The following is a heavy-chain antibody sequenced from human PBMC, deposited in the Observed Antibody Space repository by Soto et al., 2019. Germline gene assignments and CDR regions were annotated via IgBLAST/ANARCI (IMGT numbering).Heavy chain of an antibody. CDR1: GASITSENW. CDR2: IYHSGSA. Sequence: PSETLSLTCTVSGASITSENWWSWVRQPPGKGLEWIGEIYHSGSANYNPSLKSRATILMDKSKSQFSLKLNSVTAADTAVYYCVSPEGYYDSSGYTLDYWGQGTLVTVSS. D-gene: IGHD3-22*01. V-gene: IGHV4-4*02. CDR3: VSPEGYYDSSGYTLDY. J-gene: IGHJ4*02.